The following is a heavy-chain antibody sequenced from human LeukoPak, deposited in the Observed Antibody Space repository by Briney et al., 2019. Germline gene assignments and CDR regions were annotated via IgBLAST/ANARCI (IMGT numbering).Heavy chain of an antibody. CDR1: GATFTTYA. CDR3: ARGYCSSTSCFLDY. J-gene: IGHJ4*02. Sequence: SVKVSCMASGATFTTYAIIWVRQAPGQGLEWMGGIIPVFGTANYAQRFQGRVTITTDESTSTAYMELTSLRSEDTAVYYCARGYCSSTSCFLDYWGQGTLVTVSS. CDR2: IIPVFGTA. D-gene: IGHD2-2*01. V-gene: IGHV1-69*05.